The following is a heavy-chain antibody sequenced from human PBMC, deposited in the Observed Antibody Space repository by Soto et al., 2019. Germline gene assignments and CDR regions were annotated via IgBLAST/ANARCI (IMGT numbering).Heavy chain of an antibody. Sequence: PGGSLRLSCAASGFTFSTYSMAWVRQAPRKGLEWVSGVSASGLNTDYADPVKSRFYISRDNSKNTESLHINTLRAEDTALYYFLKDRPRRTSGYFFVYWCQGTPVTDSS. V-gene: IGHV3-23*01. CDR3: LKDRPRRTSGYFFVY. CDR2: VSASGLNT. J-gene: IGHJ4*02. CDR1: GFTFSTYS. D-gene: IGHD1-1*01.